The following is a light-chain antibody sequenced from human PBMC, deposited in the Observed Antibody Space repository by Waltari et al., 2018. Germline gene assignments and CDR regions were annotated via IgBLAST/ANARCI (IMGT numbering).Light chain of an antibody. Sequence: QSALTQPASVSGSPGQSITISCSGIGSAVGASDYVSWYQHHPDKAPQVIIYDVTNRPSGVSDRFSASKSANTASLTLSGLQPEDEGDYYCSSQPLDGVLLFGGVTKLTVL. V-gene: IGLV2-14*03. CDR3: SSQPLDGVLL. CDR1: GSAVGASDY. J-gene: IGLJ2*01. CDR2: DVT.